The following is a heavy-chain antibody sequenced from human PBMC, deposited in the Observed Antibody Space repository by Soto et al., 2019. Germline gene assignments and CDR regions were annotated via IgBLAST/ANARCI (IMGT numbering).Heavy chain of an antibody. D-gene: IGHD1-1*01. CDR3: ARGRLVRDWFDP. CDR2: IWYDGSNK. CDR1: GFTFSSYG. J-gene: IGHJ5*02. V-gene: IGHV3-33*01. Sequence: GGSLRLSCAASGFTFSSYGMHGVRQAPGKGLEWVAVIWYDGSNKYYADSVKGRFTISRDNSKNTLYLQMKSLRAEDTAVYYCARGRLVRDWFDPWGQGTLVTVSS.